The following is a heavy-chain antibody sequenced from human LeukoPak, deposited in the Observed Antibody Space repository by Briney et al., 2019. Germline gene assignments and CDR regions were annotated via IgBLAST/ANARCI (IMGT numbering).Heavy chain of an antibody. CDR1: GYTFTAYY. CDR2: INPSGSST. D-gene: IGHD6-19*01. V-gene: IGHV1-46*01. CDR3: ARGGSLAVAPHLYYSDY. J-gene: IGHJ4*02. Sequence: ASVNVSCKASGYTFTAYYIHWVRQAPGQGLEWMGIINPSGSSTTYAQNFQGRVTMTRDTSTSAVYRELSSLRSEDTAVYYCARGGSLAVAPHLYYSDYWGQGTRVTVSS.